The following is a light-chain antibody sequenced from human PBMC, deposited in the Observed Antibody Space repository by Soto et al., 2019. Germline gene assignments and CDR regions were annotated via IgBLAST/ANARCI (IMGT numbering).Light chain of an antibody. J-gene: IGLJ2*01. CDR1: SSDVGGYNF. CDR2: DVS. Sequence: QSALTQPSSVSGSPGQSVTISCTGTSSDVGGYNFVSWYQQHPGKAPKLMIYDVSKRPSGVPDRFSGSKSGNTASLSISGLQAEYEADYYCCSYAGSAPVFGGGTKLTVL. CDR3: CSYAGSAPV. V-gene: IGLV2-11*01.